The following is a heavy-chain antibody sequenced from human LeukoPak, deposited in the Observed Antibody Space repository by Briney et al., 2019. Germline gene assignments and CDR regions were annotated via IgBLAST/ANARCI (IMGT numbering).Heavy chain of an antibody. Sequence: ASVKVSCKASGYTFTCYYMHWVRQAPGQGLEWMGWVNPNSGGTNYAQKFQGRVTMTRDTSISTAYMELSRLRSDDTAVYYCAVGYCSGGSCYHFDYWGQGTLVTVSS. CDR2: VNPNSGGT. CDR3: AVGYCSGGSCYHFDY. D-gene: IGHD2-15*01. J-gene: IGHJ4*02. CDR1: GYTFTCYY. V-gene: IGHV1-2*02.